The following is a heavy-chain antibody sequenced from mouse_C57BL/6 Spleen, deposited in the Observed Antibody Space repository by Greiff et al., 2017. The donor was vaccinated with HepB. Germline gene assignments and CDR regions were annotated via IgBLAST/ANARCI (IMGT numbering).Heavy chain of an antibody. V-gene: IGHV3-6*01. CDR3: ARDLGDDGYLWYFDV. CDR1: GYSITSGYY. J-gene: IGHJ1*03. Sequence: DVQLQESGPGLVKPSQSLSLTCSVTGYSITSGYYWNWIRQFPGNKLEWMGYISYDGSNNYNPSLKNRISITRDTSKNQFFLKLNSVTTEDTATYYCARDLGDDGYLWYFDVWGTGTTVTVSS. CDR2: ISYDGSN. D-gene: IGHD2-3*01.